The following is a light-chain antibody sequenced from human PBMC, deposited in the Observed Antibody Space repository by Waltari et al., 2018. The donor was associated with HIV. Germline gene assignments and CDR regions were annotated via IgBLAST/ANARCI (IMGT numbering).Light chain of an antibody. CDR1: HSLLDGGDGITY. CDR3: MQGIEFPLT. V-gene: IGKV2-40*01. Sequence: IVMTQPPLSLTLTLGDQASISCRPTHSLLDGGDGITYLDWYLQRPGQSPQLLIYGVSIRASGVPDRCSGSGSDTDFTLKISRVEPEDVGIYYCMQGIEFPLTFGPGTKLH. J-gene: IGKJ3*01. CDR2: GVS.